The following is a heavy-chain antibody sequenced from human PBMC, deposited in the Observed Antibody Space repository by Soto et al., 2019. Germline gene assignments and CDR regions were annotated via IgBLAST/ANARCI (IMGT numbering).Heavy chain of an antibody. D-gene: IGHD5-12*01. Sequence: PGGSLRLSCAASGFTFSSYAMSWVRQAPGKRLEWVSAISGSGGSTYYADSVKGRFTISRDSSKNTLYLQMNSLRAHYTAVDCCAQDPEYSGYAGAYLDDWGEGAQVT. V-gene: IGHV3-23*01. CDR2: ISGSGGST. J-gene: IGHJ4*02. CDR3: AQDPEYSGYAGAYLDD. CDR1: GFTFSSYA.